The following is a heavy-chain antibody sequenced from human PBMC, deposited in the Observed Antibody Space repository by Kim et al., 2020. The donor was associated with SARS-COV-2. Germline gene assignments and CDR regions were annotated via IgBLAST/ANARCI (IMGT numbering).Heavy chain of an antibody. CDR1: GFTFGPFW. Sequence: GGSLRLSCAASGFTFGPFWMAWVRQAPGKWPEWVANITGDGSENYYVDSVEGRFTISRDNAKATMYLQMNSLSVEDTAIHYCVRAGKPWGMDVWGHGTTV. V-gene: IGHV3-7*01. CDR3: VRAGKPWGMDV. CDR2: ITGDGSEN. D-gene: IGHD7-27*01. J-gene: IGHJ6*02.